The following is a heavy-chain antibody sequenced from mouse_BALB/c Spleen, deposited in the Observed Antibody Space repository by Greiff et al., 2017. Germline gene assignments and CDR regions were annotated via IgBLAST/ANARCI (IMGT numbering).Heavy chain of an antibody. J-gene: IGHJ3*01. Sequence: EVQLVESGAELVKPGASVKLSCTASGFNIKDTYMHWVKQRPEQGLEWIGRIDPANGNTKYDPKFQGKATITADTSSNTAYLQLSSLTSEDTAVYYCARSGRAAYWGQGTLVTVSA. CDR2: IDPANGNT. D-gene: IGHD3-1*01. V-gene: IGHV14-3*02. CDR3: ARSGRAAY. CDR1: GFNIKDTY.